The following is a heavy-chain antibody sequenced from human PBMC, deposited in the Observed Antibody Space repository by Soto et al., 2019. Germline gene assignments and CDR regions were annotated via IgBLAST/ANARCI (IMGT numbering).Heavy chain of an antibody. CDR3: AREGGGYRFDY. J-gene: IGHJ4*02. CDR1: GASFGTYY. D-gene: IGHD1-26*01. CDR2: IFYSGHL. Sequence: QVQLQESGPGLVKPSETLSLTCAVSGASFGTYYWSWIRQPPGKGLEWIGYIFYSGHLKYNPSLKSRFTISVDPSKNQTSLGLPSVTAGDTAEYYGAREGGGYRFDYWGQGTLVTVYS. V-gene: IGHV4-59*01.